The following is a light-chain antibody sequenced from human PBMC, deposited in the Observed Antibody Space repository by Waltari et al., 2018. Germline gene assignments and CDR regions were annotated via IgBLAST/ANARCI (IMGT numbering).Light chain of an antibody. CDR1: QGGLYNSDNKNY. CDR3: QQHYVTPPRT. Sequence: DIVMTQSTDSLAVSLGERATINCKSSQGGLYNSDNKNYLALYQQKPGQPPKLLIYWSSTQESSVPDGCSGSGSATNDTLPITSRLADDVVVDYCQQHYVTPPRTFGQGTKVEIK. CDR2: WSS. J-gene: IGKJ1*01. V-gene: IGKV4-1*01.